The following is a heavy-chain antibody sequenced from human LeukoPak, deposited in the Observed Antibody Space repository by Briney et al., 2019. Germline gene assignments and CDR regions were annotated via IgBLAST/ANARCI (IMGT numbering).Heavy chain of an antibody. D-gene: IGHD2-15*01. V-gene: IGHV3-23*01. Sequence: GGSLRLSCAASGFTFSSYALTWVRPAPGKGREWVSVISGSGGSTLYADSVKGRFTISRDNSKNTLYLQMNSLRAEDTAVYYCAYCSGGNCYSDAFDIWGQGTMVTVSS. CDR3: AYCSGGNCYSDAFDI. J-gene: IGHJ3*02. CDR2: ISGSGGST. CDR1: GFTFSSYA.